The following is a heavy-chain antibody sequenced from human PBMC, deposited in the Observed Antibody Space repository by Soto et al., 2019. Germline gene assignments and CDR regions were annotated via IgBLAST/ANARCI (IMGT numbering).Heavy chain of an antibody. V-gene: IGHV1-2*02. J-gene: IGHJ5*02. CDR2: INPNSGGT. D-gene: IGHD1-1*01. CDR3: AIGTPAEYNWFDP. Sequence: CINPNSGGTNYAQKFQGRVTMTRDTSISTAYMELSRLRSDDTAVYYCAIGTPAEYNWFDPWGQGTLVTVS.